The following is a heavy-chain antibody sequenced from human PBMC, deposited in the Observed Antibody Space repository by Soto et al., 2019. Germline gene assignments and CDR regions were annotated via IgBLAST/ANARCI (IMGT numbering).Heavy chain of an antibody. CDR3: VVMGNVAVSNPRSFDY. CDR2: IVPIFETL. CDR1: RATFSSYA. V-gene: IGHV1-69*13. J-gene: IGHJ4*02. Sequence: PPVQVSCKASRATFSSYAINWVRQAPGQGLEWLGRIVPIFETLNYAERFPGRVAITADESTHTVYMELNNLTHEDTAVYYCVVMGNVAVSNPRSFDYWGQGTQVTVAS. D-gene: IGHD6-19*01.